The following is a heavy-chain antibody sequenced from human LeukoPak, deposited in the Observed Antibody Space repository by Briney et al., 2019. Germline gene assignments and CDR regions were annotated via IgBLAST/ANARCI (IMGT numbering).Heavy chain of an antibody. CDR3: AKATMVRGWAYYYYMDV. CDR2: INWNGGST. J-gene: IGHJ6*03. D-gene: IGHD3-10*01. CDR1: GSTFDDYG. Sequence: GGSLRLSCAASGSTFDDYGMSWVRQAPGKGLEWVSGINWNGGSTGYADSVKGRFTISRDNAKNSLYLQMNSLRAEDTAVYYCAKATMVRGWAYYYYMDVWGKGTTVTISS. V-gene: IGHV3-20*04.